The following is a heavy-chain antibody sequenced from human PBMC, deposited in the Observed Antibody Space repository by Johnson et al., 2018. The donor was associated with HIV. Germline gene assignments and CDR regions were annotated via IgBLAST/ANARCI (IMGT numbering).Heavy chain of an antibody. J-gene: IGHJ3*02. CDR2: ISYDGSNK. V-gene: IGHV3-30-3*01. Sequence: VQLVESGGGLVQPGGSLRLSCAASGFTFSSYAMHWVRQAPAKGLEWVAVISYDGSNKYYADSVKGRFTISRDNSKNTLYLQMNSLRAEDTAVYYCARDNLRQLDAFDIWGQGTMVTVSS. CDR3: ARDNLRQLDAFDI. D-gene: IGHD3-16*01. CDR1: GFTFSSYA.